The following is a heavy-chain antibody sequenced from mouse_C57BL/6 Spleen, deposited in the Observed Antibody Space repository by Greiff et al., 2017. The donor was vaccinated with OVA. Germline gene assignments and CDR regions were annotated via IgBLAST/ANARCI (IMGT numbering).Heavy chain of an antibody. V-gene: IGHV6-6*01. J-gene: IGHJ2*01. CDR1: GFTFSDAW. CDR3: TSDYDGDVDY. D-gene: IGHD2-4*01. Sequence: EVKLEESGGGLVQPGGSLTLSCAASGFTFSDAWMDWVRQSPETGLEWVAEISNKANNHATSYAVSVLGRFTNSRDDTKSRVYLRMNSLRAKDTGIDYCTSDYDGDVDYWGQGTTLTVSA. CDR2: ISNKANNHAT.